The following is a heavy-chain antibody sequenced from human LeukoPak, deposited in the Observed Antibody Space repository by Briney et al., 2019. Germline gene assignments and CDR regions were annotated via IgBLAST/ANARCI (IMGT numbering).Heavy chain of an antibody. CDR2: ISSSGSTI. CDR1: GFTFSDYY. Sequence: GGSLRLSCAASGFTFSDYYMSWIRQAPGKGLEWASYISSSGSTIYYADSVKGRFTISRDNAKNSLYLQMNSLRAEDTAVYYCARRGSWDYYYGMDVWGQGTTVTVSS. CDR3: ARRGSWDYYYGMDV. J-gene: IGHJ6*02. V-gene: IGHV3-11*01. D-gene: IGHD6-13*01.